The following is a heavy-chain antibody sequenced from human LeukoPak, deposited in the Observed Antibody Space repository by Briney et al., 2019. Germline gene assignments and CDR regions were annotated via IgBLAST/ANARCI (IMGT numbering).Heavy chain of an antibody. Sequence: PSETLSLTCTVSGGSISSYYWSWIRQPPGKGLEWIGYIHYSGSTKYDPSLKSRVSISVDRSNNQFSLKLSSVTAADTAVYYCARDSYSSYWYGAFDIWGQGTMVTVSS. CDR3: ARDSYSSYWYGAFDI. V-gene: IGHV4-59*01. CDR2: IHYSGST. J-gene: IGHJ3*02. D-gene: IGHD6-13*01. CDR1: GGSISSYY.